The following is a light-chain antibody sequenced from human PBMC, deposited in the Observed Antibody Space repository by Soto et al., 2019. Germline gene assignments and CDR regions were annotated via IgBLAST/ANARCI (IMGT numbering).Light chain of an antibody. Sequence: DIKMTQSPSTLSTSVGDRVTITCRASQSISGKLAWYQQKSGEAPKLLVFDASSLEGGVPSRLSGSGSGTEFTLTISSLQPDDLATYHCQQYSDDSRTFGQGNKVEIK. CDR3: QQYSDDSRT. CDR1: QSISGK. J-gene: IGKJ1*01. CDR2: DAS. V-gene: IGKV1-5*01.